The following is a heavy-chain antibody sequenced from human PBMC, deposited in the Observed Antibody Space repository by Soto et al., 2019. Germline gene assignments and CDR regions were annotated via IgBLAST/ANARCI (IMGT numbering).Heavy chain of an antibody. CDR3: VRWGREGPRSNWFDP. Sequence: QVQLVQSGAEVKNPGSSVKVSCKASGDTFSSFGISWVRQAPGQGLEWMGGIIPAFDIPNYAQKFQGRVTISADKSTSTAYMELSSLRSDDTSVYYCVRWGREGPRSNWFDPWGQGTLVTVSP. D-gene: IGHD3-16*01. V-gene: IGHV1-69*17. CDR1: GDTFSSFG. CDR2: IIPAFDIP. J-gene: IGHJ5*02.